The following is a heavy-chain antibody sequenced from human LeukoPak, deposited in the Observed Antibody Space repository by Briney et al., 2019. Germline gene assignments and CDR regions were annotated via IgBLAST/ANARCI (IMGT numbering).Heavy chain of an antibody. Sequence: GASVKVSCKASGGTFSSYAISWVRQAPGQGLEWMGRITPILGIANYAQKFQGRVTITADKSTSTAYMELSSLRSEDTAVYYCARDHNGYGDYVYYYYGMDVWGQGTTVTVSS. CDR2: ITPILGIA. CDR1: GGTFSSYA. CDR3: ARDHNGYGDYVYYYYGMDV. D-gene: IGHD4-17*01. V-gene: IGHV1-69*04. J-gene: IGHJ6*02.